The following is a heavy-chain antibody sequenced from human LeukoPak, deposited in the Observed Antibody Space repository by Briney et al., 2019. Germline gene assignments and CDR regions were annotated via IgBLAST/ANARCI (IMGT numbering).Heavy chain of an antibody. Sequence: QPGGSLRLSCAASGFNFGSYSMTWVRQAPGKGLEWVSAISGSGGSTYYADSVKGRFTISRDNSKNTLYLQMNSLRAEDTALYYCAKGGYCSGGSCYDDYWGQGTLVTVSS. D-gene: IGHD2-15*01. CDR3: AKGGYCSGGSCYDDY. V-gene: IGHV3-23*01. CDR2: ISGSGGST. CDR1: GFNFGSYS. J-gene: IGHJ4*02.